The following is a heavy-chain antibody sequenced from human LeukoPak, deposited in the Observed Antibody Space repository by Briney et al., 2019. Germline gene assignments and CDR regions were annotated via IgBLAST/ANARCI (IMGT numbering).Heavy chain of an antibody. CDR2: IRQDGNDK. CDR1: GFTFSSYW. J-gene: IGHJ4*02. Sequence: GGSLRLSCAASGFTFSSYWMTWVRQAPGKGLEWVANIRQDGNDKYYVDSVKGRFTISRDNAKNSLYLQMNNSRADDTAVYYCANAPTAVDSDYWGQGTLVTVSS. V-gene: IGHV3-7*02. D-gene: IGHD2-2*01. CDR3: ANAPTAVDSDY.